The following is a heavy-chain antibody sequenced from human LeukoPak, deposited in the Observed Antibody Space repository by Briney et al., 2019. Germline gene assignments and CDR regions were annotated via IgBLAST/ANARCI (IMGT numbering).Heavy chain of an antibody. CDR1: GGSISSSSYY. CDR2: IYYSGSS. D-gene: IGHD3-22*01. V-gene: IGHV4-39*07. Sequence: HPSETLSLTCTVPGGSISSSSYYWGWIRQPPGKGLERIVSIYYSGSSYYTPSLKSRVTISVDTAKNQFSLKLSSVTAADTAVYYCARIPFDYYDSSGYYAGMDVWGKGTTVTISS. CDR3: ARIPFDYYDSSGYYAGMDV. J-gene: IGHJ6*04.